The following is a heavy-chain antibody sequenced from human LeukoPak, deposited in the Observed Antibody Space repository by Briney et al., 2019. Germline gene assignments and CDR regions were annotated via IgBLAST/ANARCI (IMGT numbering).Heavy chain of an antibody. Sequence: PSESLSLTCTVSGGSISSGDYYWSWLRQPPGKGLEWIGYMYYSGSTYYNPSLKSRVVISVDTSKNQFSLKLSSVTAADTAVYYCARPYYYDSRIDPWGQGILVTVSS. CDR2: MYYSGST. J-gene: IGHJ5*02. CDR3: ARPYYYDSRIDP. V-gene: IGHV4-30-4*01. D-gene: IGHD3-22*01. CDR1: GGSISSGDYY.